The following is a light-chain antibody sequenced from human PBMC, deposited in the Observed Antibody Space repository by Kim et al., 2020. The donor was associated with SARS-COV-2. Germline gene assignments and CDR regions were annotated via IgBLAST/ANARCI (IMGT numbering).Light chain of an antibody. J-gene: IGKJ1*01. CDR2: GAS. V-gene: IGKV3-15*01. Sequence: SVSPGERATLSCRASQSVNSNLAWYQQKPGQAPRLLIYGASTRATGIPARFSGSGSGTEFTLTISSLQSEDFAVYYCQQFHNWRTFGQGTKVDIK. CDR1: QSVNSN. CDR3: QQFHNWRT.